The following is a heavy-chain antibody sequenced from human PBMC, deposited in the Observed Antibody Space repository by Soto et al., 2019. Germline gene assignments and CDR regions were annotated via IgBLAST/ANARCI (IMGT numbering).Heavy chain of an antibody. CDR3: AQLDFRSGYYGGRFDP. CDR2: IFYSGTT. D-gene: IGHD3-3*01. V-gene: IGHV4-39*01. J-gene: IGHJ5*02. CDR1: GDSVNNNDFY. Sequence: SETLSLTCTVSGDSVNNNDFYWAWIRQPPGKGLEWVVTIFYSGTTYRNPSLKGRVTASVDRSENQFSLKLTSVTASDTAVYYCAQLDFRSGYYGGRFDPWGQGTLVTVSS.